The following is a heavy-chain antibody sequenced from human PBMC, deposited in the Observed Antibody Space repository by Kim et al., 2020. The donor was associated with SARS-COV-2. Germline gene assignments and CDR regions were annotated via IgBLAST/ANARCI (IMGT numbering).Heavy chain of an antibody. CDR3: ARDMTY. V-gene: IGHV3-11*04. Sequence: GGSLRLSCAASGFTFNDYYMSWVRLAPGKGLEWISYISGSGSDIYHADSVKGRFTISRDNAKKSLYLQMNSLRAEDTAMYYCARDMTYWGQGTLVTVSS. CDR2: ISGSGSDI. CDR1: GFTFNDYY. J-gene: IGHJ4*02. D-gene: IGHD3-16*01.